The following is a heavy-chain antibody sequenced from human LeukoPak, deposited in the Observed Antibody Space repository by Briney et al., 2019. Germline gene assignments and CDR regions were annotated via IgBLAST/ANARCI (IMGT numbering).Heavy chain of an antibody. D-gene: IGHD3-10*01. CDR2: IRGDGVTT. Sequence: GGTLRLSCAASGFTFSSHGMNWVRQAPGKGLEWVSGIRGDGVTTYYADSVKGRFTISRDNSKNTLYLQMNSLRAEDTAVYYCARDRGAHNNWFDPWGQGTLVTVSS. CDR3: ARDRGAHNNWFDP. V-gene: IGHV3-23*01. CDR1: GFTFSSHG. J-gene: IGHJ5*02.